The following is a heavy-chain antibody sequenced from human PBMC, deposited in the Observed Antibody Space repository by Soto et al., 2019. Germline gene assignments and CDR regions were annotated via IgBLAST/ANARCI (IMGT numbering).Heavy chain of an antibody. Sequence: EVPLVESGGGLVQPGGSLRLSCAASGFTFSSYAMHWVRQAPGKGLEYVSAISSNGGSTYYANSVKGRFTISRDNSKNTLYLQMGSLRAEDMAVYYCARDSSSWYGDAFDIWGQGTMVTVSS. CDR3: ARDSSSWYGDAFDI. D-gene: IGHD6-13*01. CDR1: GFTFSSYA. J-gene: IGHJ3*02. CDR2: ISSNGGST. V-gene: IGHV3-64*01.